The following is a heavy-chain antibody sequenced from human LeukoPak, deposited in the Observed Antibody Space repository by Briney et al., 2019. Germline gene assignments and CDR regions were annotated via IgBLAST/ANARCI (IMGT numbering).Heavy chain of an antibody. D-gene: IGHD3-22*01. CDR3: ARPLSNGYFHDSGGYYPYAMDI. V-gene: IGHV3-30-3*01. J-gene: IGHJ6*02. CDR1: GFTFGSSS. CDR2: ISNDGSNK. Sequence: GGSLRLSCAASGFTFGSSSMHWVRQAPGKGLEWVAVISNDGSNKFYADSVKGRFTISRDNSKNTLYLQMNSLRGYDTAVYYCARPLSNGYFHDSGGYYPYAMDIWGQGTTVTVSS.